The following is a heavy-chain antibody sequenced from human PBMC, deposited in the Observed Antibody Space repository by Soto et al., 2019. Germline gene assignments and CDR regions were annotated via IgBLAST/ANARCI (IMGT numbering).Heavy chain of an antibody. V-gene: IGHV3-48*01. CDR2: ISDRGSRI. D-gene: IGHD1-26*01. CDR1: GFTLSDYS. CDR3: APQGVGATGYPY. J-gene: IGHJ4*02. Sequence: VGSLRLSCVVSGFTLSDYSMNWVRQAPGKGLEWVSYISDRGSRIYYADSVKGRFTISRDSAKNSLYLQMNSLRAEDTAVYYCAPQGVGATGYPYSGQWTLVTVSS.